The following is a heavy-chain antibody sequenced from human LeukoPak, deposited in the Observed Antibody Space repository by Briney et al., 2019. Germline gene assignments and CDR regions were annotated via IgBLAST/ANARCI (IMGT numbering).Heavy chain of an antibody. CDR3: ARVPAGVIGMKDAFDI. V-gene: IGHV3-30*02. CDR1: GFTFSTYG. J-gene: IGHJ3*02. CDR2: IRYDGSNK. D-gene: IGHD3-16*02. Sequence: GGSLRLSCAASGFTFSTYGMHWVRQAPGKGLEWVAFIRYDGSNKYYADSVKGRFTISRHNAKNSLYLQMNSLRAEDTAVYYCARVPAGVIGMKDAFDIWGQGTMVTVSS.